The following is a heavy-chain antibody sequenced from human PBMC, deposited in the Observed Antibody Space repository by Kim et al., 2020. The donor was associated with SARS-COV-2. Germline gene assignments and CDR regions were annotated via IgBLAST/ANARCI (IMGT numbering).Heavy chain of an antibody. Sequence: GGSLRLSCAASGFTFSSYGMRWVRQAPGKGLEWVAVIWYDGSNKYYADSVKGRFTISRDNSKNTLYLQMNSLRAEDTAVYYCARDRKYDFWSGYSYGMDVWGQGTTVTVSS. CDR1: GFTFSSYG. D-gene: IGHD3-3*01. CDR2: IWYDGSNK. V-gene: IGHV3-33*01. J-gene: IGHJ6*02. CDR3: ARDRKYDFWSGYSYGMDV.